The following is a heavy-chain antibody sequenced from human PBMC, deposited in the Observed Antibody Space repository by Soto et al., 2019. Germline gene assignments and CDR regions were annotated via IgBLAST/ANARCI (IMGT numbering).Heavy chain of an antibody. CDR1: GYTFTGYY. D-gene: IGHD3-16*01. CDR3: ARGGAGDHYVDSYYGMAV. Sequence: ASVKVSCKASGYTFTGYYMHWVRQAPGQGLEWMGWINPNSGGTNYAQKFQGWVTMTRDTSISTAYMELSRLRSDDTAVYYCARGGAGDHYVDSYYGMAVWAQGTTVPVPS. J-gene: IGHJ6*02. CDR2: INPNSGGT. V-gene: IGHV1-2*04.